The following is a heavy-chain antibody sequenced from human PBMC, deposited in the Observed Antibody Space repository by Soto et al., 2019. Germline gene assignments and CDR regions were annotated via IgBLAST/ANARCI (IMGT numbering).Heavy chain of an antibody. V-gene: IGHV1-46*02. CDR3: ARDGVPIAGRSGYFDY. Sequence: ASVKVSCKASGYNFNNYYIHWVRQTPGQGPEWIGVINPSRGLTTYSQRFQGRVSMTRDTSTTTVYVELSSLRSEDTAIYYCARDGVPIAGRSGYFDYWGPGTEGTVSA. J-gene: IGHJ4*02. CDR1: GYNFNNYY. CDR2: INPSRGLT. D-gene: IGHD6-19*01.